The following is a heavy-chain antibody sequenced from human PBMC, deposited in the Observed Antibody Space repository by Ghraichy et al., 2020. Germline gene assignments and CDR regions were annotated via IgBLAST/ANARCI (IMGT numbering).Heavy chain of an antibody. CDR1: GYTFTDYY. J-gene: IGHJ5*02. Sequence: ASVKVSCKASGYTFTDYYIHWVRQAPGQGLEWMGWINPKSGGTNSARKFQGRVTMTRDTSITTAYMELSSLTSDDTAVYYCARNLFYNTSSYFDPWGQGTLVTVSS. V-gene: IGHV1-2*02. D-gene: IGHD6-6*01. CDR2: INPKSGGT. CDR3: ARNLFYNTSSYFDP.